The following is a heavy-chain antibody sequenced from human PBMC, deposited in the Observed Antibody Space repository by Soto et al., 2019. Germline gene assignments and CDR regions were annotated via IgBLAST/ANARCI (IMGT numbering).Heavy chain of an antibody. CDR1: GFTFSSYG. CDR3: AKDIIPTPHYYYYYGMDV. V-gene: IGHV3-30*18. J-gene: IGHJ6*02. Sequence: GGSLRLSCAASGFTFSSYGMHWVRQAPGKGLEWVAVISYDGSNKYYADSVKGRFTISRDNSKNTLYLQMNSLRAEDTAVYYCAKDIIPTPHYYYYYGMDVWGQGTTVTVSS. D-gene: IGHD3-3*01. CDR2: ISYDGSNK.